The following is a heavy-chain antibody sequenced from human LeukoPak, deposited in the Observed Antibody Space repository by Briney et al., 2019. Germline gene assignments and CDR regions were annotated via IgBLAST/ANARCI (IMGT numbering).Heavy chain of an antibody. D-gene: IGHD5-24*01. Sequence: GGSLRLSCAASGFTFSSYWMTWVRQAPGKGLEWVANIKQDGSDKYYVDSVKGRFTLSRDNAKNSLYLQMNSLRDEDTAVYYCARAEEQRWGYVDYWGQGTLVTVSS. CDR2: IKQDGSDK. J-gene: IGHJ4*02. V-gene: IGHV3-7*04. CDR1: GFTFSSYW. CDR3: ARAEEQRWGYVDY.